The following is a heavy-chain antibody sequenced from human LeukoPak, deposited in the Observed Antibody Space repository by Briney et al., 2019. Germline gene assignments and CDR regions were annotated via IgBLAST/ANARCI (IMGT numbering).Heavy chain of an antibody. J-gene: IGHJ4*02. V-gene: IGHV5-51*01. CDR1: GYSFPTYW. CDR2: VYPGDSDI. D-gene: IGHD1-26*01. Sequence: GESLKISCQASGYSFPTYWIAWVRQLPGKGLEWMGRVYPGDSDITYSPSFQGQVTISADKSISTAYLQWSSLKASDTAMYYCARPSYSGSYYIDYWGQGTLVTVSS. CDR3: ARPSYSGSYYIDY.